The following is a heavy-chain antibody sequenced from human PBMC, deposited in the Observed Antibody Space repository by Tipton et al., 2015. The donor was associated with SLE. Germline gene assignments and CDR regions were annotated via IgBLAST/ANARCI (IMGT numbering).Heavy chain of an antibody. Sequence: TLSLTCTVSGGSISSGSYYWSWIRQPPGKGLEWIGEINHSGSTNYNPSLKSRVTISVDTSKNQFSLKLSSVTAADTAVYYCARATSIAARLYYYYYYMDVWGKGTTVTVSS. V-gene: IGHV4-39*07. J-gene: IGHJ6*03. CDR2: INHSGST. CDR3: ARATSIAARLYYYYYYMDV. CDR1: GGSISSGSYY. D-gene: IGHD6-6*01.